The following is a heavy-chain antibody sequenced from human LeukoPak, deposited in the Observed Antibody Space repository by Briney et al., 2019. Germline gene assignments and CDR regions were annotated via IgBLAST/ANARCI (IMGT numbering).Heavy chain of an antibody. D-gene: IGHD1-1*01. CDR3: ARDVLARGPTTGLFDY. J-gene: IGHJ4*02. CDR1: GFTFSSYS. Sequence: GGSLRLSCAASGFTFSSYSMNWVRQAPGKGLEWVPSISSSSSYIYYADSVKGRFTISRDNAKNSLYLQMNSLRAEDTAVYYCARDVLARGPTTGLFDYWGQGTLVTVSS. V-gene: IGHV3-21*01. CDR2: ISSSSSYI.